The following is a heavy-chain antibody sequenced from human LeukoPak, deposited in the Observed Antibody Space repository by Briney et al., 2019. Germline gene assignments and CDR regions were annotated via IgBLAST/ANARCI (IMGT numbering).Heavy chain of an antibody. D-gene: IGHD6-6*01. J-gene: IGHJ6*03. V-gene: IGHV3-23*01. CDR2: ISDSGGST. CDR3: ASSPGSYYYYYMDV. CDR1: GITLSNYG. Sequence: GGSLRLSCAVSGITLSNYGMSWVRQAPGKGLEWVAGISDSGGSTKYADSVKGRFTIARDNRKNTLYLQMNSLRAEDTAVYYCASSPGSYYYYYMDVWGKGTTVTVSS.